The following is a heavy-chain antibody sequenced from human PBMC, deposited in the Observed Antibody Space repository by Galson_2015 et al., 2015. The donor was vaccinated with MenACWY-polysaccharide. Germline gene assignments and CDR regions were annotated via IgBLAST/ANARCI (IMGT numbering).Heavy chain of an antibody. CDR3: ASRDRRTGSPY. J-gene: IGHJ4*02. CDR2: IHHTENT. V-gene: IGHV4-4*02. CDR1: GGSISSSDW. D-gene: IGHD3-9*01. Sequence: ETLSLTCAVSGGSISSSDWWSWVRQPPGEGLEWIGEIHHTENTNYNSSLKSRVSVSVDKSKNQFSLKLSSVTVADTAVYYCASRDRRTGSPYWGPGTLVTVSS.